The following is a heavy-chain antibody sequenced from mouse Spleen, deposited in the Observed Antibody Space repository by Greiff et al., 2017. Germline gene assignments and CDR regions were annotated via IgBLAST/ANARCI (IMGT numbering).Heavy chain of an antibody. CDR3: ARGGPWFAY. CDR2: IWSGGST. Sequence: VQLQQSGPGLVQPSQSLSITCTVSGFSLTSYGVHWVRQSPGKGLEWLGVIWSGGSTDYNAAFISRLSISKDNSKSQVFFKMNSLQADDTAIYYCARGGPWFAYWGQGTLVTVSA. J-gene: IGHJ3*01. V-gene: IGHV2-2*01. CDR1: GFSLTSYG.